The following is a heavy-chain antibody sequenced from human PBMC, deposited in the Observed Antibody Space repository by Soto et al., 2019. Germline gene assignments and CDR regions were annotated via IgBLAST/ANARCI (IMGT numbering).Heavy chain of an antibody. CDR3: ARDSASGWRIH. CDR1: GGTFSSYT. V-gene: IGHV1-69*08. CDR2: IIPILGIA. Sequence: QVQLVQSGAEVKKPGSSVKVSCKASGGTFSSYTISWLRQAPGQGLEWIGRIIPILGIANYAQKFQARVTITADKSTRTAYMELSSLRSDDTAVYYCARDSASGWRIHWGQGTLVTVSS. J-gene: IGHJ4*02. D-gene: IGHD6-19*01.